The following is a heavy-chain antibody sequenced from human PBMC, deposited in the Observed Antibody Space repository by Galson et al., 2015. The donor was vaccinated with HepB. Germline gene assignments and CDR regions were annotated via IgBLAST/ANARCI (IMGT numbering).Heavy chain of an antibody. CDR2: LSPNSGGT. V-gene: IGHV1-2*06. J-gene: IGHJ4*02. CDR3: ARLSGSSPNSELGY. Sequence: SVKVSCKASGYTFTGYNMHWVRQAPGQGLEWMGRLSPNSGGTNYAQKFQGRVTMTRDTSISTAYMELSSLRSDDTAVYYCARLSGSSPNSELGYWGPGTLVTVSS. CDR1: GYTFTGYN. D-gene: IGHD1-26*01.